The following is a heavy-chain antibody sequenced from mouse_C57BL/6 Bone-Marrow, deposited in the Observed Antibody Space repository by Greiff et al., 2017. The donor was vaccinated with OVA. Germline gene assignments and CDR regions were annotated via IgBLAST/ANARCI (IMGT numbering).Heavy chain of an antibody. Sequence: EVQLQQSGAELVRPGASVKLSCTASGFNIKDYYMHWVKQWPEQGLEWIGRIDPEDGDTEYASKFQGKATITADTSSNTAYLQLSSLTSEDTAVYYCTTPYGNSYWYFDVWGTGTTVTVSS. D-gene: IGHD2-1*01. J-gene: IGHJ1*03. CDR3: TTPYGNSYWYFDV. V-gene: IGHV14-1*01. CDR1: GFNIKDYY. CDR2: IDPEDGDT.